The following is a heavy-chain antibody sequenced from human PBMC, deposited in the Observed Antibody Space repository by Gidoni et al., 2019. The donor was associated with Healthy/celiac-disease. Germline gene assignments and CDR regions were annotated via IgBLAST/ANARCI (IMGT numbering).Heavy chain of an antibody. V-gene: IGHV3-30-3*01. CDR3: ARDSGPMVATIGIGPSQFDY. CDR2: ISYDGSNK. D-gene: IGHD5-12*01. CDR1: GFTFRSYA. Sequence: QVQLVESGGGVVQPGSSLRLSCAASGFTFRSYAMHWVRQAPGKGLEWVAVISYDGSNKSYADSVKGRFTISRDNSKNTLYLQMNSLRAEDTAVYYCARDSGPMVATIGIGPSQFDYWGQGTLVTVSS. J-gene: IGHJ4*02.